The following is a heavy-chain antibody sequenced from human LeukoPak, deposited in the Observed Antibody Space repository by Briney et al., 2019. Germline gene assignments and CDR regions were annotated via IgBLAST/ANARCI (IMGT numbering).Heavy chain of an antibody. D-gene: IGHD3-3*01. CDR1: GFTFSSYA. CDR3: AKDQGGYDFWSGWVFDY. J-gene: IGHJ4*02. V-gene: IGHV3-23*01. CDR2: ISGSGGST. Sequence: GGSLRLSCAASGFTFSSYAMSWVRQAPGKGLEWVSAISGSGGSTYYADSVKGRFTISRDNSKNTLYLQMNSLRAEDTAVYYCAKDQGGYDFWSGWVFDYWGQGTLVTVSS.